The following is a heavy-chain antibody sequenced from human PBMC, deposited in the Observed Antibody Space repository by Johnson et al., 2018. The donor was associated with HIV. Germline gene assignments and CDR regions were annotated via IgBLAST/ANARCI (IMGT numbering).Heavy chain of an antibody. V-gene: IGHV3-72*01. CDR3: VRGCGSRTTSPCYDAFDI. CDR2: VRKRVNSYTT. J-gene: IGHJ3*02. D-gene: IGHD1-7*01. Sequence: VQLVESGGGLVKPGGSLRLSCAASGFTFSDYYMSWIRQAPGKGLEWVGRVRKRVNSYTTEYAASVRGRFTISRDDSKNSLYLQMNSLKTEDTAVYYCVRGCGSRTTSPCYDAFDIWGQGTMVTISS. CDR1: GFTFSDYY.